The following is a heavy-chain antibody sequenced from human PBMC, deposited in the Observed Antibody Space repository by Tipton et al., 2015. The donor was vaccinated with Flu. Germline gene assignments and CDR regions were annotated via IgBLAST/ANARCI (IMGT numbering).Heavy chain of an antibody. CDR3: ARDRPNYYYYGMDV. Sequence: TLSLTCTVSGGSISGYYWSWIRQPPGKGLEWIGYIYYSGSTNYNPSLKSRVTISVDTSKNQFSLKLSSVTAADTAVYYCARDRPNYYYYGMDVWGQGTTVTVSS. J-gene: IGHJ6*02. CDR1: GGSISGYY. V-gene: IGHV4-59*01. CDR2: IYYSGST.